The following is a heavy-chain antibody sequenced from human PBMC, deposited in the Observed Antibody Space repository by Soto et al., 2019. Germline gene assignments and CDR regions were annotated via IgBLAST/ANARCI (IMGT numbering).Heavy chain of an antibody. CDR1: GGSFSGYY. D-gene: IGHD3-10*01. CDR3: ARVSAYYYGSGSYPGAPYYYYCMDV. CDR2: INHSGST. V-gene: IGHV4-34*01. J-gene: IGHJ6*03. Sequence: SETLSLTCAVYGGSFSGYYWSWIRQPPGKGLEWIGEINHSGSTNYNPSLKSRVTISVDTSKNQFSLKLSSVTAADTAVYYCARVSAYYYGSGSYPGAPYYYYCMDVWGKGTTVTVSS.